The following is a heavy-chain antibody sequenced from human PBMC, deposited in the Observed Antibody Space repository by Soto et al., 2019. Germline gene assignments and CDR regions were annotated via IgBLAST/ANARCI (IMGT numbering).Heavy chain of an antibody. CDR1: GFTFSSYA. V-gene: IGHV3-23*01. D-gene: IGHD2-2*01. J-gene: IGHJ5*02. Sequence: GGSLRLSCAASGFTFSSYAMSWVRQAPGKGLEWVSAISGSGGSTYYADSVKGRFTISRDNSKNTLYLQMNSLRAEDTAVYYCAKVKLTSCYLAPQTHRCGWLDPWGQGTLVTVSS. CDR2: ISGSGGST. CDR3: AKVKLTSCYLAPQTHRCGWLDP.